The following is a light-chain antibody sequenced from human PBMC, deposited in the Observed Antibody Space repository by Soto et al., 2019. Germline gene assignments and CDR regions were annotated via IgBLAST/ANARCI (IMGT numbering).Light chain of an antibody. CDR2: GAS. V-gene: IGKV3-15*01. Sequence: EKVMTQSPATLSVSPGERATLSCRASQSVSSTVAWNQQKPGQAPRLLISGASTRATGVPARFSGSESGTDFSLTLTSLQSEEVEVYYCQQYNDWPPTFGQGTRVEI. J-gene: IGKJ1*01. CDR1: QSVSST. CDR3: QQYNDWPPT.